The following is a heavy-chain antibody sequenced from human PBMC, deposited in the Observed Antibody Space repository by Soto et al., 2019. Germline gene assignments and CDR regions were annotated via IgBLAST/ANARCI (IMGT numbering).Heavy chain of an antibody. Sequence: QDQLLQSGAEVKKPGASVTVSCKASGYSFTNYGITWVRQAPGQGLEWMGWISAFNGNTHYAQKLQGRVTMTTDACTSTAFLELRSLRYDDTAVYYCSRDRGVAPPVAGNTHYYYYMDVWGKGTTDTISS. CDR3: SRDRGVAPPVAGNTHYYYYMDV. CDR2: ISAFNGNT. V-gene: IGHV1-18*01. CDR1: GYSFTNYG. J-gene: IGHJ6*03. D-gene: IGHD6-19*01.